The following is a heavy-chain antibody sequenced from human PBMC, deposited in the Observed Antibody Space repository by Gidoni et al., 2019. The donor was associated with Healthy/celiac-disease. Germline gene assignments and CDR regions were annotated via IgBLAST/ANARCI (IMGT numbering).Heavy chain of an antibody. V-gene: IGHV5-10-1*03. CDR2: IDPSDSYT. Sequence: DVQLVQSGAEVKKPGESLRISCTGSGYSFTSYWITWVRQMPGKGLEWMGRIDPSDSYTNYSPSFQGNVTISADKSISTADLQWSSLKASDTAMYYCARHLVEGVVIPTASDWGQGTLVTVSS. J-gene: IGHJ4*02. CDR3: ARHLVEGVVIPTASD. D-gene: IGHD3-16*02. CDR1: GYSFTSYW.